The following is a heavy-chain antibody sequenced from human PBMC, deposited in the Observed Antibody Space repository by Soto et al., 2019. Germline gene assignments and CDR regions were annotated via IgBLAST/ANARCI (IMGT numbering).Heavy chain of an antibody. CDR2: ISAYNGNT. V-gene: IGHV1-18*01. CDR1: GYTFTSYG. D-gene: IGHD3-9*01. CDR3: ARCQAKRGGDWLLYRGP. J-gene: IGHJ5*02. Sequence: ASVKVSCKASGYTFTSYGISWVRQAPGQGLEWMGWISAYNGNTNYAQKLQGRVTMTTDTSTSTAYMELRSLRSDDTAVYYCARCQAKRGGDWLLYRGPWGQGTLVTVSS.